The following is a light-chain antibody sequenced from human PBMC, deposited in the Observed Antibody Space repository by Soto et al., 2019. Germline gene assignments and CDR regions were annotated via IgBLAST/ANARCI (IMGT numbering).Light chain of an antibody. J-gene: IGLJ2*01. CDR1: SSDIGSYHY. V-gene: IGLV2-14*01. CDR3: SSYASSSTLV. CDR2: EVS. Sequence: QSALTQPASVSGSPGQSIAISCTGTSSDIGSYHYVSWYQHHPCKAPKLIIYEVSNRPSGVSDRFSGSKSGNTASLTISGLQAEDEADYYCSSYASSSTLVFGGGTKLTVL.